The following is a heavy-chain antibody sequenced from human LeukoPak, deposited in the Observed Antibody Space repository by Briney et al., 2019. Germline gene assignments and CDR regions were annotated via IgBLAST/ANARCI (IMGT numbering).Heavy chain of an antibody. CDR1: GFTFNKYA. J-gene: IGHJ4*02. V-gene: IGHV3-30-3*01. CDR2: VSYLGNDK. CDR3: VPLNWNPPGDFDR. Sequence: GGSLRLSCAASGFTFNKYAMHWVRQAPGKGLEWVAVVSYLGNDKFYADSVKGRFSISKDNAKNSLYLQMNSLRVEDTAVYYCVPLNWNPPGDFDRWGQGTLVIVSS. D-gene: IGHD1-20*01.